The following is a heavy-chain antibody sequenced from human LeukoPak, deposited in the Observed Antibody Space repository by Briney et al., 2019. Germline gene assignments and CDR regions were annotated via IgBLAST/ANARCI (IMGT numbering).Heavy chain of an antibody. V-gene: IGHV1-18*01. CDR3: ARGAHCSGGSCYTRGFDY. CDR2: ISAYNGNT. J-gene: IGHJ4*02. CDR1: GYTFTSYG. Sequence: ASAKVCCKASGYTFTSYGISWVRQAPGQGLEWMGWISAYNGNTNYAQKLQGRVTMTTDTSTSTAYMELRSLRSDDTAVYYCARGAHCSGGSCYTRGFDYWGQGTLVTVSS. D-gene: IGHD2-15*01.